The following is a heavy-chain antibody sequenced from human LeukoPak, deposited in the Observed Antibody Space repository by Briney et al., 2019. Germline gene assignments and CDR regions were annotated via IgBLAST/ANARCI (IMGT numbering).Heavy chain of an antibody. Sequence: SETLSLTCTVSGGSISSGGYYWSWVRQHPGKGLEWIGYIYYSGSTYYNPSLKSRVTISVDTSKNQFSLKLSSVTAADTAASYCARGRAQITMVRGDRDWFDPWGQGTLVTVSS. J-gene: IGHJ5*02. CDR2: IYYSGST. D-gene: IGHD3-10*01. CDR1: GGSISSGGYY. CDR3: ARGRAQITMVRGDRDWFDP. V-gene: IGHV4-31*03.